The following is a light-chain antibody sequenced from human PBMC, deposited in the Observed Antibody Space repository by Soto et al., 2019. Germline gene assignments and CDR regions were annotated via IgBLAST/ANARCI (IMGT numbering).Light chain of an antibody. V-gene: IGKV3-15*01. CDR2: GAS. CDR3: QQYNNWPT. Sequence: EIVMTQSPATLSVSPGERATLSCRASQSVSSNLAWYQQKPGQAPRLLIYGASTMATGIPARFSGSGSGTAFTLTASCRQTEYFAVYYSQQYNNWPTFGQGTKVEIK. J-gene: IGKJ1*01. CDR1: QSVSSN.